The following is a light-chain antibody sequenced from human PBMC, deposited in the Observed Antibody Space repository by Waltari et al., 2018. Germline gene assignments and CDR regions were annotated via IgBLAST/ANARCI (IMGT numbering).Light chain of an antibody. Sequence: DIQMTQSPSSLSASVGDRVTITCRASQTINKYLNWYQKKPWRAPKVLISVISYLHTGVPSRFSGSGSGTDFTLTISSLQPEDFATYYCQQSDSLPLTFGGGTKVEIK. CDR1: QTINKY. CDR3: QQSDSLPLT. V-gene: IGKV1-39*01. CDR2: VIS. J-gene: IGKJ4*01.